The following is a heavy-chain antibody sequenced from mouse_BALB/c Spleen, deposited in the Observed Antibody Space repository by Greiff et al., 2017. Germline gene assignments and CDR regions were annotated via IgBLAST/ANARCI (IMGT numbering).Heavy chain of an antibody. CDR2: IDPANGNT. D-gene: IGHD2-4*01. CDR3: ATYDYDRSMDY. V-gene: IGHV14-3*02. Sequence: VQLKQSGAELVKPGASVKLSCTASGFNIKDTYMHWVKQRPEQGLEWIGRIDPANGNTKYDPKFQGKASITADTSSNTAYLQLSSLTSEDTAVYYCATYDYDRSMDYWGQGTSVTVSS. CDR1: GFNIKDTY. J-gene: IGHJ4*01.